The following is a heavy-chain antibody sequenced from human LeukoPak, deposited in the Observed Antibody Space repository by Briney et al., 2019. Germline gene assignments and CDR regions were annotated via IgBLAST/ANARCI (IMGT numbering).Heavy chain of an antibody. Sequence: ASVKVSCKASGYTSTNFDINWVRQATGQGLEWMGGIIPIFGTANYAQKFQGRVTITADETTNTDYMELSSLRSEDTAVYYCARSPTSGSYYAYFDYWGQGTLVTVSS. CDR2: IIPIFGTA. CDR3: ARSPTSGSYYAYFDY. CDR1: GYTSTNFD. V-gene: IGHV1-69*13. D-gene: IGHD3-10*01. J-gene: IGHJ4*02.